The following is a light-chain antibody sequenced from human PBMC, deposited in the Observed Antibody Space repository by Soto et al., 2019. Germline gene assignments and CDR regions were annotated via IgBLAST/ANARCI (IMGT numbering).Light chain of an antibody. J-gene: IGKJ2*01. CDR2: DAS. CDR1: QSISSW. V-gene: IGKV1-5*01. Sequence: DIQMTQSPSTLSASVGDRVTITCRASQSISSWLAWYQQKPGKAPKLLIPDASSVESGDPSRFSGSGSGTEFTLTISSLQPDDFATYYCQQYNSYSGYTFGQGTKLEIK. CDR3: QQYNSYSGYT.